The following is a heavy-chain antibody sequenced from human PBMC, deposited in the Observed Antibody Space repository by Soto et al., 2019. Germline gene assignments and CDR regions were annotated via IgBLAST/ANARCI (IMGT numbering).Heavy chain of an antibody. V-gene: IGHV4-59*08. D-gene: IGHD5-12*01. CDR3: ARVIEMATTYYFDY. Sequence: SETLSLTCTVSGGSISNHYWSWIRQPPGKGLEWIGYIYYNGNTNYNPSLKSRVTISVDTSKNQFSLKLSSVTAADTAVYYCARVIEMATTYYFDYWGQGTLVTVSS. CDR2: IYYNGNT. J-gene: IGHJ4*02. CDR1: GGSISNHY.